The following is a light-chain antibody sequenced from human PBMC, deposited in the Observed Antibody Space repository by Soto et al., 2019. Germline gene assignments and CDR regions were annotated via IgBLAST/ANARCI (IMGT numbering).Light chain of an antibody. CDR2: AAS. CDR1: QSISSY. CDR3: QQGYSSPIT. Sequence: FQMTQSPSSLSASVGDRVTITCRASQSISSYLNWYQQKPGKAPKLLIYAASSLQSGVPSRFSGNGSGTDFTLIISNLQPEDFATYDCQQGYSSPITFGQGTRREFK. V-gene: IGKV1-39*01. J-gene: IGKJ5*01.